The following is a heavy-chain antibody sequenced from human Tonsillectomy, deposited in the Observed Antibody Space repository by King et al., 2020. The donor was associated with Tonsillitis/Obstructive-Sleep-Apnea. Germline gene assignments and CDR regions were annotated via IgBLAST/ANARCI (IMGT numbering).Heavy chain of an antibody. CDR2: IRTSGSTI. V-gene: IGHV3-48*03. CDR1: GFTFSSYE. J-gene: IGHJ6*02. CDR3: ARDLKSDGMDV. Sequence: VQLVESGGGLVQPGGSLRLSCAASGFTFSSYEMNWVRQAPGKGLEWVSYIRTSGSTIYYADSVKGRFTISRDDAKNTLYLQKNSLRVEDTAVYYCARDLKSDGMDVWGQGTTVTVSS.